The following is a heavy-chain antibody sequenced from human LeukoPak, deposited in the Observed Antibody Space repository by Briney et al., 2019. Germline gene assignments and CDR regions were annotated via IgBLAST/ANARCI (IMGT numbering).Heavy chain of an antibody. V-gene: IGHV3-66*04. CDR2: IYSGGST. CDR3: ARHVTSAAGPEDAFDI. D-gene: IGHD6-13*01. Sequence: GGSLRLSCAASGFTVSSNYMSWVRQAPGKGLEWVSVIYSGGSTYYADSVKGRFTISRDNSKNTLYLQMNSLRAEDTAVYYCARHVTSAAGPEDAFDIWGQGTMVTVSS. J-gene: IGHJ3*02. CDR1: GFTVSSNY.